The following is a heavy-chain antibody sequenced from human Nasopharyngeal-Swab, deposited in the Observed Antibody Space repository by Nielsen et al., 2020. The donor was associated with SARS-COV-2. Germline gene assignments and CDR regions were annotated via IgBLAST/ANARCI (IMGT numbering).Heavy chain of an antibody. CDR1: GFTFTSSA. D-gene: IGHD6-6*01. J-gene: IGHJ6*02. CDR3: AAGGTGAARPYYYYGMDV. Sequence: SVKVSCKASGFTFTSSAVQWVRQARGQRLEWIGWIVVGSGNTNYAQKFQERVTITRDMSTSTAYMELSSLRSEDTAVYYCAAGGTGAARPYYYYGMDVWGQGTTVAVSS. V-gene: IGHV1-58*01. CDR2: IVVGSGNT.